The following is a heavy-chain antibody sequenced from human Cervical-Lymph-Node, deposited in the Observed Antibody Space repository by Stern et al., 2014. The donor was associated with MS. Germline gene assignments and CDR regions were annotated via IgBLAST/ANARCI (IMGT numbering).Heavy chain of an antibody. D-gene: IGHD3-9*01. Sequence: QMQLVQSGAEVKKPGSSVKVSCKASGGTFRNYAISWGRQAPGQGLEWMGGISPIFGTANYAQKFQGRVTITADESTSTAYMELSSLRSEDTALYYCARGWSYDILTAYSYWGQGTLVTVSS. CDR2: ISPIFGTA. CDR3: ARGWSYDILTAYSY. V-gene: IGHV1-69*01. CDR1: GGTFRNYA. J-gene: IGHJ4*02.